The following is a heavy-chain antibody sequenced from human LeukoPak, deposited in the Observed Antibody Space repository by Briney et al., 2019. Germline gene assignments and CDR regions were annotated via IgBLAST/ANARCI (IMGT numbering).Heavy chain of an antibody. CDR2: IYDTGTTNYYSGTT. Sequence: SETLSLTCSVSGGSISSYYWSWIRQPPGRGLEWIVYIYDTGTTNYYSGTTNYNPSLKSRVTISVDTSKNQFSLKLSSVTAADTAVYYCARHGKSLWFVDWGQGTLVTVSS. V-gene: IGHV4-59*08. CDR1: GGSISSYY. J-gene: IGHJ4*02. D-gene: IGHD3-10*01. CDR3: ARHGKSLWFVD.